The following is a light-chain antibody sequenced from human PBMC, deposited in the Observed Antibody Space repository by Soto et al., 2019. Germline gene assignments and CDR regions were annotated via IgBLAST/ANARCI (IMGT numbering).Light chain of an antibody. CDR1: QSVNSN. CDR3: HQHNNLPRT. Sequence: EIVMTQSPATLSVSPGERATLSCRASQSVNSNLAWYQQKPGQAPRLLIYGASTRATGIPDRFSVSGSGTEFTLTISSLQSEDFAVYYCHQHNNLPRTFGQGTKLEIK. J-gene: IGKJ2*01. CDR2: GAS. V-gene: IGKV3-15*01.